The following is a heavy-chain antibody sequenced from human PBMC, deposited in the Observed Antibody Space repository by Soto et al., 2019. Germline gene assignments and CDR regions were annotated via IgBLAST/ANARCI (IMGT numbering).Heavy chain of an antibody. CDR1: GCSINYYD. D-gene: IGHD3-16*02. V-gene: IGHV4-38-2*02. Sequence: SATLPLTCTVSGCSINYYDWTWIRQPPGKRLEWVASIYHSGTTFHNPSLTSRVTISVDTSKNQFSLKLSSVTAADTAVYYCARPGYRGDGDYRWFDPWVLGTLVT. CDR2: IYHSGTT. J-gene: IGHJ5*02. CDR3: ARPGYRGDGDYRWFDP.